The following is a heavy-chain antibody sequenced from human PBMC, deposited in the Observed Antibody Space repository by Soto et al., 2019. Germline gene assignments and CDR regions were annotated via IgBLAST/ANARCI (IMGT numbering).Heavy chain of an antibody. J-gene: IGHJ5*02. CDR2: IFYSGST. V-gene: IGHV4-39*07. CDR1: GGSISSSSYY. CDR3: ARDPGSGSYYGWFDP. Sequence: PSETLSLTCTVSGGSISSSSYYWGWIRQPPGKGLEWIGSIFYSGSTCYNPSLKSRVTISVDTSKNQFSLKLSSVTAADTAVYYCARDPGSGSYYGWFDPWGQGTLVTVSS. D-gene: IGHD3-10*01.